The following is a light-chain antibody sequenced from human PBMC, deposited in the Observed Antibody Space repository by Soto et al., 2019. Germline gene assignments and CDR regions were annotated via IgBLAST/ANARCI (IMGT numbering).Light chain of an antibody. CDR1: QTVNNH. J-gene: IGKJ2*01. CDR2: GAS. CDR3: QQRSNWSYT. V-gene: IGKV3D-20*02. Sequence: LTQSPATLSVSPGGRTILSCRASQTVNNHLAWYQQKPGQAPRLLIYGASSRATGIPDRFSGSGSGTDFTLTISRLEPEDFAVYYCQQRSNWSYTFGQGTKVDIK.